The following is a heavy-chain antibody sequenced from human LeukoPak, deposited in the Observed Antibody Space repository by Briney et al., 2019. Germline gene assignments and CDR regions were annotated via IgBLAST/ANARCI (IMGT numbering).Heavy chain of an antibody. CDR1: GFIFSNYA. V-gene: IGHV3-23*01. CDR2: LGGLSESV. D-gene: IGHD2-2*01. J-gene: IGHJ4*02. Sequence: GGSLRLSCAASGFIFSNYAMTWVRQAPGKGLEWVSILGGLSESVYYPDSVKGRFTVSRDNSKDTLYLEINSLRAEDTAVYYCAKDLHTSHCCLPLDYWGQGTLVTVSS. CDR3: AKDLHTSHCCLPLDY.